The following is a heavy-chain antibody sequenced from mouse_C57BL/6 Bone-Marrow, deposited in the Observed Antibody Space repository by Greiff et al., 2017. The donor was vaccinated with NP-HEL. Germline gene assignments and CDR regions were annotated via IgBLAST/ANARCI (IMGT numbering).Heavy chain of an antibody. D-gene: IGHD4-1*01. J-gene: IGHJ1*03. Sequence: EVQLQESGPGLVKPSQSLSLTCSVTGYSITSGYYWNWIRQFPGNKLEWMGYISYDGSNNYNPSLKNRISITRDTSKNQFFLKLNSVTTEDTATYYCARDNWCYWYFDVWGTGTTVTVSS. CDR1: GYSITSGYY. V-gene: IGHV3-6*01. CDR2: ISYDGSN. CDR3: ARDNWCYWYFDV.